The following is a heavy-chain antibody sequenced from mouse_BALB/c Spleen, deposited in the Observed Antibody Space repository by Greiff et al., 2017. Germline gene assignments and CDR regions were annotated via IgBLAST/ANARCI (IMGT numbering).Heavy chain of an antibody. CDR1: GYTFKSYY. CDR3: ARLGLYYFDY. Sequence: LEESGAELAKPGASVKMSCKASGYTFKSYYIHWVKQRPGQGLEWIGWIYPGNVNTKYNEKFKGKATLTADKSSSTAYMQLSSLTSEDSAVYFCARLGLYYFDYWGQGTTLTVSS. D-gene: IGHD4-1*01. CDR2: IYPGNVNT. V-gene: IGHV1S56*01. J-gene: IGHJ2*01.